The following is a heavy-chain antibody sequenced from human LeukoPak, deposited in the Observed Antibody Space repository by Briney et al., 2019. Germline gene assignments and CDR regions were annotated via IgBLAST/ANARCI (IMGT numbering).Heavy chain of an antibody. D-gene: IGHD3-22*01. CDR2: IRYDGSNK. CDR3: AKDHYYDSSGSYYFDY. CDR1: GFTFSSYG. Sequence: PGGSLRLSCAASGFTFSSYGMHWVRQAPGKGLEWVAFIRYDGSNKYYADSVKGRFTISRDDSKNTLYLQMNSLRAEDTAVYYCAKDHYYDSSGSYYFDYWAREPWSPSPQ. J-gene: IGHJ4*02. V-gene: IGHV3-30*02.